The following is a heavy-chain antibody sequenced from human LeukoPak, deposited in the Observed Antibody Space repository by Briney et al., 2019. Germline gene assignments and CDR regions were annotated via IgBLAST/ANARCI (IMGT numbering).Heavy chain of an antibody. J-gene: IGHJ5*02. V-gene: IGHV3-48*04. Sequence: QSGGSLRLSCAASGFTFSNYNMNWVRQAPGKGLEWVSYISSSSTTIYYADSVKGRFTISRDNAKNSLYLQMNSLRAEDTAVYYCARDVGTGDNWFDPWGQGTLVTVSS. CDR1: GFTFSNYN. CDR2: ISSSSTTI. CDR3: ARDVGTGDNWFDP. D-gene: IGHD7-27*01.